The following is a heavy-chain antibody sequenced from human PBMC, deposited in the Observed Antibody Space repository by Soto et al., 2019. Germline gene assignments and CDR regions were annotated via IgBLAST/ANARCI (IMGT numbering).Heavy chain of an antibody. CDR3: ARTSVSNYNWFDP. D-gene: IGHD4-4*01. CDR2: ISVDNGNT. Sequence: QGQLVQSGAEVKKPGASVKVSCKASGYTFTDYDISWVRQAPGQGLEWMGWISVDNGNTKYVESLQGRVTMTTDTYTSTAYMEVRSLRYDDTAVDYCARTSVSNYNWFDPWGQGTLVAVSS. J-gene: IGHJ5*02. CDR1: GYTFTDYD. V-gene: IGHV1-18*01.